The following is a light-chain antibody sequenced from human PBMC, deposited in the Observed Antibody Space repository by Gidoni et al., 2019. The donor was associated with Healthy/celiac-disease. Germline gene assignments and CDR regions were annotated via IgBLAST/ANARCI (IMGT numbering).Light chain of an antibody. CDR1: QSLSSSY. V-gene: IGKV3-20*01. CDR3: QWYGSSPVT. J-gene: IGKJ1*01. CDR2: GAS. Sequence: EIVLTQSPGTLSLSPGERASLSCRASQSLSSSYLAWYQQKPGQAPRLLISGASSRATGIPDRFSGSGSGTDFTLTISRLEPGDFAVYYCQWYGSSPVTFXXXTKVEIK.